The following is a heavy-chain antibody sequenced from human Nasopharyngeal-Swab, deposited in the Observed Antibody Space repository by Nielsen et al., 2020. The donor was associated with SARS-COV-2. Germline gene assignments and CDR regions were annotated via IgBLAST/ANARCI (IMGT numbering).Heavy chain of an antibody. D-gene: IGHD1-14*01. V-gene: IGHV4-39*01. CDR2: IYYSGST. J-gene: IGHJ4*02. CDR1: AGSISSSSYY. Sequence: SETLSLTCTVSAGSISSSSYYWGWIRQPPGKGLEWIGSIYYSGSTYYNPSLKSRVTISVDTSKNQFSLKLSSVTAADTAVYYCASPDESGYWGQGTLVTVSS. CDR3: ASPDESGY.